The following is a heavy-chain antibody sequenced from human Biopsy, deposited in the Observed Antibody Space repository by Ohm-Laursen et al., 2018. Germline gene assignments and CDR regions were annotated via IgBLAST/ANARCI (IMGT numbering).Heavy chain of an antibody. J-gene: IGHJ4*02. CDR1: GFSINTGGYY. D-gene: IGHD3-16*01. CDR2: IHYSENT. V-gene: IGHV4-31*03. Sequence: LSFASTGFGFSINTGGYYRTWLRQHPGRGLEWIGYIHYSENTLYNPSLKSRLTISVDTSRNQFSLKLTSVTAADTAFYYCTRAGGGKIYGLWGQGTLVTVSS. CDR3: TRAGGGKIYGL.